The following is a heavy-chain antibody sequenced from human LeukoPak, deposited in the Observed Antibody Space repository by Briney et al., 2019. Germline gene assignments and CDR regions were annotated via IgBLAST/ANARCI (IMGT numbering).Heavy chain of an antibody. Sequence: SETLSLTCTVSGGSISSSSYYWGWIRQPPGKGLEWIGSIYYSGSTYYNPSLKSRVTISVNTSKNQFSLKLSSVTAADTAVYYCARGSSGYFDYWGQGTLVTVSS. CDR3: ARGSSGYFDY. J-gene: IGHJ4*02. V-gene: IGHV4-39*07. D-gene: IGHD2-15*01. CDR2: IYYSGST. CDR1: GGSISSSSYY.